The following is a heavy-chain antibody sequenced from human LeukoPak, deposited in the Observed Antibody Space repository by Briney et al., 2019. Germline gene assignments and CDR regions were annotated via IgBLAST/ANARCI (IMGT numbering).Heavy chain of an antibody. CDR2: TNHDGSEK. J-gene: IGHJ6*03. Sequence: WVSLTLSCSASGFTSSSYCLHWVRHAPGKGLEWVANTNHDGSEKYYVDSVKGRFTISRDNAKNSLYLQMNSLRAEDTAMYYCARYNYYYMDVWGKGTTVTISS. V-gene: IGHV3-7*01. CDR3: ARYNYYYMDV. D-gene: IGHD1-14*01. CDR1: GFTSSSYC.